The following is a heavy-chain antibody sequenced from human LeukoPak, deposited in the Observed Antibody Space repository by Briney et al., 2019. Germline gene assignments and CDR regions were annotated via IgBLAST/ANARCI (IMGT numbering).Heavy chain of an antibody. D-gene: IGHD6-13*01. Sequence: SETLSLTCTVSGGSISSYYWSWIRQPPGKGLEWIGYIYYSGSTNYNPSLKSRVTISVDTSKNQFSLKLSSVTAADTAVYYCARDKADFSSSWYKADYYYMDVWGKGTTVTVSS. CDR1: GGSISSYY. J-gene: IGHJ6*03. V-gene: IGHV4-59*01. CDR2: IYYSGST. CDR3: ARDKADFSSSWYKADYYYMDV.